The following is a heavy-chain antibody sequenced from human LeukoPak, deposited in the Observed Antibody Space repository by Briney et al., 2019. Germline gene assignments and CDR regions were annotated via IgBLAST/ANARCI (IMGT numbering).Heavy chain of an antibody. Sequence: GGSLRLSCAASGFSFSSYAMHWVRQAPGKGLEWVAVISYDGSNKYYADSVKGRFTISRDNSKNTLYLQVNSLRAEDTAVYYCARLARSGWYDFYDYWGQGTLVTVSS. CDR1: GFSFSSYA. D-gene: IGHD6-19*01. J-gene: IGHJ4*02. CDR2: ISYDGSNK. CDR3: ARLARSGWYDFYDY. V-gene: IGHV3-30*04.